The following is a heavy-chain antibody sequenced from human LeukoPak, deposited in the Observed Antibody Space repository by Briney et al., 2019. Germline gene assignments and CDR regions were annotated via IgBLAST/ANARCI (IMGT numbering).Heavy chain of an antibody. D-gene: IGHD3-10*01. CDR1: GGSISSGSYY. CDR3: ARDLGGYGSGSDLDY. Sequence: SETLSLTCTVSGGSISSGSYYWSWIRQPAGKGLEWIGRIYTSGSTNYNPSLKSRVTISVDTSKSQFSLKLSSVTAADTAVYYCARDLGGYGSGSDLDYWGQGTLVTVSS. J-gene: IGHJ4*02. V-gene: IGHV4-61*02. CDR2: IYTSGST.